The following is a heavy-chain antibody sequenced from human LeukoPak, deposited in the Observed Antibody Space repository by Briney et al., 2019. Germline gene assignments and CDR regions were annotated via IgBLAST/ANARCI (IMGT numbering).Heavy chain of an antibody. CDR2: ISGSGGST. CDR1: GSTFSSYA. V-gene: IGHV3-23*01. Sequence: GGSLRLSCAASGSTFSSYAMSWVRQAPGKGLEWVSAISGSGGSTYYADSVKGRFTISRDNSKNTLYLQMNSLRAEDTAVYYCAKVSRSTTVTSPFFDYWGQGTLVTVSS. D-gene: IGHD4-17*01. CDR3: AKVSRSTTVTSPFFDY. J-gene: IGHJ4*02.